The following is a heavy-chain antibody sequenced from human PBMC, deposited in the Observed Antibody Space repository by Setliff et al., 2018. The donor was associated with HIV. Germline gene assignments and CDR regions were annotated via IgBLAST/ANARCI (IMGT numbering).Heavy chain of an antibody. Sequence: LRLSCAASGFTFSSYWMSWVRQAPGKGLEWVANIKQDGSEKYYVDSVKGRFTISRDNAKSSLYLQMKSLRAEDTAIYYCARVLLRTNAVYGVVSNQFDPWGQGTPVTVSS. D-gene: IGHD2-8*01. J-gene: IGHJ5*02. CDR2: IKQDGSEK. CDR1: GFTFSSYW. V-gene: IGHV3-7*03. CDR3: ARVLLRTNAVYGVVSNQFDP.